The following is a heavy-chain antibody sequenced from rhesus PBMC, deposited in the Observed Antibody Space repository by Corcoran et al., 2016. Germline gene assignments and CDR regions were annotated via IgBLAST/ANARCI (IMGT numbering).Heavy chain of an antibody. CDR1: GYSISRGHY. D-gene: IGHD2-33*01. J-gene: IGHJ3*01. Sequence: QVQLQESGPGLVKPSETLPLTCAVSGYSISRGHYWGWIRQPPGKGLEYIGYISYSGGNTYYNPSLKSRVTISKDPSKNQFSLKLTSVTAADTAVYYCARRAAAFDFWGQGLRVTVSS. CDR3: ARRAAAFDF. V-gene: IGHV4-99*01. CDR2: ISYSGGNT.